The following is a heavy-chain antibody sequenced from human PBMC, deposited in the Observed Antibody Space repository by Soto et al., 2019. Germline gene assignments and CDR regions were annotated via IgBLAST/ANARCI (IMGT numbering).Heavy chain of an antibody. CDR2: IDWNDDK. V-gene: IGHV2-70*11. CDR3: ARVWWFGEKEYFQN. D-gene: IGHD2-21*01. J-gene: IGHJ1*01. CDR1: GFSLSTDGMC. Sequence: GSGPTLVNPTQTLTLTCTISGFSLSTDGMCVSWIRQPPGKALEWLARIDWNDDKYYSTSLKTRLTISKDTSKNQAVLTMTKLDPADTATYYCARVWWFGEKEYFQNWGQGTLGTVSS.